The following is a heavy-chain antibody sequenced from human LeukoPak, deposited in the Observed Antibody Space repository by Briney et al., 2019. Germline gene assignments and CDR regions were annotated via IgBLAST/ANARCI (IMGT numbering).Heavy chain of an antibody. CDR1: VDSISNYY. J-gene: IGHJ4*02. Sequence: SETLSLTCTVSVDSISNYYWSWIRQPPGKGLEWIGYIYYTGSTNYNPSFKSRVTISVDTSKNQFSLKLSSVTAADTAVYYCAARRAYYFDYWGKGTLVTVSS. CDR2: IYYTGST. CDR3: AARRAYYFDY. V-gene: IGHV4-59*01.